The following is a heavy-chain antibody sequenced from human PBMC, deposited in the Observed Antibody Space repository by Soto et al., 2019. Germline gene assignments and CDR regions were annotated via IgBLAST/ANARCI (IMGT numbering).Heavy chain of an antibody. V-gene: IGHV3-30*18. CDR1: GFTFSSYG. D-gene: IGHD6-6*01. Sequence: GGSLRLSCAASGFTFSSYGMHWVRQAPGKGLEWVAVISYDGSNKYYADSVKGRFTISRDNSKNTLYLQMNSLRAEDTAVYYCAKDREYSSSSPFDYWGQGTLVTAPQ. CDR3: AKDREYSSSSPFDY. CDR2: ISYDGSNK. J-gene: IGHJ4*02.